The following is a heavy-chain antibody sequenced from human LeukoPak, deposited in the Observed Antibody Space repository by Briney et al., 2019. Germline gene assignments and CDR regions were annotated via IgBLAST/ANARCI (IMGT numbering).Heavy chain of an antibody. CDR1: GGTFSSYA. Sequence: SVKVSCKASGGTFSSYAISWVRQAPGQGLEWMGRIIPILGIANYAQKFQGRVTITADKSTSTAYTELSSLRSEDTAVYYCARDRDGYNLLYWGQGTLVTVSS. V-gene: IGHV1-69*04. CDR3: ARDRDGYNLLY. CDR2: IIPILGIA. D-gene: IGHD5-24*01. J-gene: IGHJ4*02.